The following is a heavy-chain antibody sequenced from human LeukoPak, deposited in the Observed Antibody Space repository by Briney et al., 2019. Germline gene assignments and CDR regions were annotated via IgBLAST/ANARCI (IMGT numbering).Heavy chain of an antibody. Sequence: PGGSLRLSCAASGFSFSSYSMSWVRQAPGKGLEWVANIKQDGSEKYYVDSVKGRFTISRDNAKNSLYLQMNSLRAEDTAVYYCARLFYWGQGTLVTVSS. CDR1: GFSFSSYS. CDR3: ARLFY. CDR2: IKQDGSEK. J-gene: IGHJ4*02. V-gene: IGHV3-7*01.